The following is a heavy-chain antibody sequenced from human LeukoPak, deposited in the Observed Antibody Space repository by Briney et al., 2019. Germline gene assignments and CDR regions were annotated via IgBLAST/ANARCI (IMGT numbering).Heavy chain of an antibody. CDR2: IYYSGST. V-gene: IGHV4-59*08. CDR1: GGSISSYY. J-gene: IGHJ5*02. D-gene: IGHD2-15*01. Sequence: PSETLSLTRTVSGGSISSYYWSWIRQPPGKGLEWIGYIYYSGSTNYNPSLKCRVTISVDTSKNQFSLKLSSLTAADTAVYYCAIRWSTLNWFDPWGQGTLVTVSS. CDR3: AIRWSTLNWFDP.